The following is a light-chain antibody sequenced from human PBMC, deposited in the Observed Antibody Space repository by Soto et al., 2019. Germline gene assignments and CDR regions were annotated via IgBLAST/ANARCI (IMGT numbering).Light chain of an antibody. J-gene: IGLJ1*01. CDR3: QSYDSSLSVLYV. V-gene: IGLV1-40*01. Sequence: QSVLTQPPSVSGAPGQRVTISCTGSRSNIGAGYDVHWYQQPPGTAPKLLIHGDSNRPSGVPDRFSGSKSGTSASLAITGLQAEDEADYYCQSYDSSLSVLYVFGTGTKVTVL. CDR2: GDS. CDR1: RSNIGAGYD.